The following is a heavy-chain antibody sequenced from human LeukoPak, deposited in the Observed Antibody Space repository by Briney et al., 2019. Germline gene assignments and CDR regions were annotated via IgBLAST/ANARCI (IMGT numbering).Heavy chain of an antibody. CDR3: ARVAYSSSWPNWFDP. CDR2: ISGGGST. V-gene: IGHV3-23*01. J-gene: IGHJ5*02. Sequence: GGSLRLSCAASGFTFSSYAMSWVRQAPGKGLEWVSAISGGGSTYYADSVKGRFTISRDNSKNTLYLQMNSLRAEDTAVYYCARVAYSSSWPNWFDPWGQGTLVTVSS. D-gene: IGHD6-13*01. CDR1: GFTFSSYA.